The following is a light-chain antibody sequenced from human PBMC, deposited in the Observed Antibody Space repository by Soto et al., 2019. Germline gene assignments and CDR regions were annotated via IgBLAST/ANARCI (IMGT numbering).Light chain of an antibody. J-gene: IGKJ1*01. V-gene: IGKV1-39*01. Sequence: DIQMTQSPSSLSASVGDRVTISCRASQSIRQTMNNYLNWYQQKPGKAPKLLIYAASRLQSGVPSRFSGSGSGTDFTLTISSLQPEDFATYYCQQSYSTQWTFGQGTKVEIK. CDR3: QQSYSTQWT. CDR2: AAS. CDR1: QSIRQTMNNY.